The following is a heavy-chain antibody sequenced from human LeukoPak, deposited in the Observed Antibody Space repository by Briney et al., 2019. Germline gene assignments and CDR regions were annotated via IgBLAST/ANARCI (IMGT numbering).Heavy chain of an antibody. D-gene: IGHD6-13*01. CDR3: ARDYSSSWRDSYYYYYMDV. CDR1: GFTVSSNY. V-gene: IGHV3-53*01. CDR2: IYSGGST. J-gene: IGHJ6*03. Sequence: GGSLRLSCAASGFTVSSNYMSWVRQAPGKGLEWVSVIYSGGSTYYADSVKGRFTISRDNAKNSLYLQMNSLRAEDTAVYYCARDYSSSWRDSYYYYYMDVWGKGTTVTVSS.